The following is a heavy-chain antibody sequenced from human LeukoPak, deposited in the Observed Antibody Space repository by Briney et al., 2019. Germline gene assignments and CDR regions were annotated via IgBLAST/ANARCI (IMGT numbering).Heavy chain of an antibody. V-gene: IGHV3-30*18. Sequence: GGSLRLSCAASGFTFSSYGMHWVRQAPGKGLEWVAVISYDGSNKYYADSVKGRFTISRDNSKNTLYLQMNSLRAEDTAVYYCAKDYDYCGSGLPDYWGQGTLVTVSS. D-gene: IGHD3-10*01. CDR3: AKDYDYCGSGLPDY. J-gene: IGHJ4*02. CDR1: GFTFSSYG. CDR2: ISYDGSNK.